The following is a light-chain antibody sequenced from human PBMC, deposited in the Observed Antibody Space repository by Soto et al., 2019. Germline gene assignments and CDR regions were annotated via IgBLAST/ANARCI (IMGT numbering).Light chain of an antibody. CDR2: DAS. Sequence: EIVLTQSPATLSLSPGERATLSCGASQSVSNSYLAWYQQKPGLAPRLLIYDASSRATGIPDRFSGSGSGTDFTLTISRLEPEDFAVYYCQQYGSSPLTFGGGTKVEIK. V-gene: IGKV3D-20*01. J-gene: IGKJ4*01. CDR1: QSVSNSY. CDR3: QQYGSSPLT.